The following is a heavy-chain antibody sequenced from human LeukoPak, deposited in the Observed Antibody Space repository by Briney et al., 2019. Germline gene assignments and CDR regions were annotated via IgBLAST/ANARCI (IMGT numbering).Heavy chain of an antibody. CDR1: GGSISSSSYY. CDR2: IYYSGST. CDR3: ARGGSAKYFQH. J-gene: IGHJ1*01. D-gene: IGHD2-15*01. V-gene: IGHV4-39*07. Sequence: SETLSLTCTVSGGSISSSSYYWGWIRQPPGKGLEWFGSIYYSGSTYYNPSLKSRVTISVDTSKNQFSLKVSSVTAADTAVYYCARGGSAKYFQHWGQGTLVTVSS.